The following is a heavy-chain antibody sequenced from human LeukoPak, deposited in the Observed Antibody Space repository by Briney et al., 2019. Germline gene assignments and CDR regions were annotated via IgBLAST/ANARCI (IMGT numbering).Heavy chain of an antibody. V-gene: IGHV4-34*01. CDR1: GGSFSGYY. D-gene: IGHD3-22*01. CDR3: ARAASMIVRSKRSRYMDV. J-gene: IGHJ6*03. Sequence: SETLSLTCAVYGGSFSGYYWSWIRQPPGKGLECIGEINHSGSTNYNPSLKSRVTISVDTSKNQFSLKLSSVTAADTAVYYCARAASMIVRSKRSRYMDVWGKGTTVTVSS. CDR2: INHSGST.